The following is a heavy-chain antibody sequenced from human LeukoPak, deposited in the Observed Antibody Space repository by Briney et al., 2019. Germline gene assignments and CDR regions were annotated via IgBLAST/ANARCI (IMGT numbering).Heavy chain of an antibody. Sequence: PGGSLGLSCAASGFTFSSYSMNWVRQAPGKGLEWVSSISSSSSYIYYADSVKGRFTISRDNAKNSLYLQMNSLRAEDTAVYYCARDKNYGSGSYTEFLVYFDYWGQGTLVTVSS. J-gene: IGHJ4*02. D-gene: IGHD3-10*01. CDR3: ARDKNYGSGSYTEFLVYFDY. CDR2: ISSSSSYI. CDR1: GFTFSSYS. V-gene: IGHV3-21*01.